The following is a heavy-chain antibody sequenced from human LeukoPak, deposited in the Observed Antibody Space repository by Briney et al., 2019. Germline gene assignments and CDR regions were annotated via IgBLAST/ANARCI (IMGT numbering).Heavy chain of an antibody. CDR1: GYTLSTYG. V-gene: IGHV1-18*01. CDR3: ARDCSNGVCFPRDY. CDR2: ITTYNGDK. J-gene: IGHJ4*02. Sequence: ASVKVSCKASGYTLSTYGISWVRRAPGQGLEWVGWITTYNGDKKYSQKFEDRVTMTTDTSTGTYYMELRSLRSDDTAIYYCARDCSNGVCFPRDYWGQGTLVTVST. D-gene: IGHD2-8*01.